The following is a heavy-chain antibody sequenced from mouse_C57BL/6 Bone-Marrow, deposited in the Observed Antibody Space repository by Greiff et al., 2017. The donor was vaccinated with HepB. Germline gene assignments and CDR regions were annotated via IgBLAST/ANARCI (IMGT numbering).Heavy chain of an antibody. V-gene: IGHV1-55*01. J-gene: IGHJ1*03. CDR2: IYPGSGST. CDR1: GYTFTSYW. CDR3: ARELGYFDV. Sequence: VQLQESGAELVKPGASVKMSCKASGYTFTSYWITWVKQRPGQGLEWIGDIYPGSGSTNYHEKFKRKATLTVDPSSSTAYMQLSSLTSEDSAVYYCARELGYFDVWGTGTTVTVSS.